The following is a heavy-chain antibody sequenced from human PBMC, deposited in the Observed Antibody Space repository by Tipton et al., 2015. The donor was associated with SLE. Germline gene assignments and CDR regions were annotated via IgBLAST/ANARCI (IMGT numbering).Heavy chain of an antibody. CDR2: FYHSGST. CDR1: GYSISSGYY. D-gene: IGHD6-19*01. CDR3: ARGSAGGGWYYYFDY. V-gene: IGHV4-38-2*02. J-gene: IGHJ4*02. Sequence: TLSLTCTVSGYSISSGYYWGWIRQPPGKGLEWIGSFYHSGSTYYNPSLKSRVTISVDTSKNQFSLKLSSVTAADTAVYYCARGSAGGGWYYYFDYWGQGTLVTVSS.